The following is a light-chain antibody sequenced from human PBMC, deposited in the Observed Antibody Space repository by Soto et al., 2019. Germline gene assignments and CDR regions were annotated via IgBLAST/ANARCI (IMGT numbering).Light chain of an antibody. CDR2: DAS. CDR1: QSIANF. J-gene: IGKJ4*01. Sequence: DVQMTQSPSSLSASVGDRVIITCKANQSIANFLNWFQHKPGEAPKLLISDASHLELGVPSRFSGSRSGTDFVLDISNLQSEDVATYFCQQYEDLPLTFGGGTTVDI. V-gene: IGKV1-33*01. CDR3: QQYEDLPLT.